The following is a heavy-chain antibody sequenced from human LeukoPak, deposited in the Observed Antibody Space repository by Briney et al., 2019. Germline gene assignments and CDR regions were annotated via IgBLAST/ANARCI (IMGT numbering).Heavy chain of an antibody. CDR2: IVVGSGNT. V-gene: IGHV1-58*02. CDR1: GFTFTSSA. CDR3: AAEAAYYYDSRDAFDV. D-gene: IGHD3-22*01. J-gene: IGHJ3*01. Sequence: SVKVSCKASGFTFTSSAMQWVRQARGQRLEWIGWIVVGSGNTNYAQKFQERVTITRDMSTSLVYMELSSLRSEDTAVYYCAAEAAYYYDSRDAFDVWGQGTMVTVSS.